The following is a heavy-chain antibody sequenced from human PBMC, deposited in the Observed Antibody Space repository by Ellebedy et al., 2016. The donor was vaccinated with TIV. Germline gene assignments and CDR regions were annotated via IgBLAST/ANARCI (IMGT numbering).Heavy chain of an antibody. CDR1: GFILSTYW. V-gene: IGHV3-7*01. Sequence: GESLKISXSASGFILSTYWMSWVRQAPGKGLELVAKISGAGSAINYVDSVKGRFTISRDNAKNSLYLQMNSLRAEDTAVYYCARRGAIGVDIWYYYMDVWGKGTTVTVAS. D-gene: IGHD2-2*01. J-gene: IGHJ6*03. CDR3: ARRGAIGVDIWYYYMDV. CDR2: ISGAGSAI.